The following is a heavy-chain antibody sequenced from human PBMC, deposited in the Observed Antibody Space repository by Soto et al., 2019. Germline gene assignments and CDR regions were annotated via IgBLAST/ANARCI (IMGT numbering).Heavy chain of an antibody. CDR3: AKEDTSSGSLDY. CDR2: ISDSGTTT. CDR1: GFPFGENA. D-gene: IGHD6-19*01. V-gene: IGHV3-23*01. Sequence: GGSLRLSCAASGFPFGENAMSWVRQAPGKGLEWVSGISDSGTTTYYADSVRGRFTISRDNSKNTLYLQMKSLRAEDSASYYCAKEDTSSGSLDYWGQGALVTVSS. J-gene: IGHJ4*02.